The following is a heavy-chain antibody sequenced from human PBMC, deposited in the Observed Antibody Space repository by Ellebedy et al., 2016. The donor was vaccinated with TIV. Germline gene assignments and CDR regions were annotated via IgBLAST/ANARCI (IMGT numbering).Heavy chain of an antibody. D-gene: IGHD3-22*01. CDR2: IIPIFGTA. CDR3: ARYYYDSSGYRDAFDI. J-gene: IGHJ3*02. CDR1: GGTFSSYA. Sequence: ASVKVSCKASGGTFSSYAISWARQAPGQGLEWMGGIIPIFGTANYAQKFQGRVTITADESTSTAYMELSSLRSEDTAVYYCARYYYDSSGYRDAFDIWGQGTMVTVSS. V-gene: IGHV1-69*13.